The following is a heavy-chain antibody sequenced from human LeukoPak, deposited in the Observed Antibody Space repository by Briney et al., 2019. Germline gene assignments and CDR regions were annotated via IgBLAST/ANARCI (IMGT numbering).Heavy chain of an antibody. Sequence: PSQTLSLTCAVSGGSIGSRSYSWSWIRQPPGKALELLGYISHSGATYYNPSLKSRISVSVERSKNQFSLNLTSVTAADTAVYYCARIRCSGGSCNGFDSWGQGTLVTVSS. V-gene: IGHV4-30-2*01. J-gene: IGHJ5*01. CDR1: GGSIGSRSYS. CDR2: ISHSGAT. D-gene: IGHD2-15*01. CDR3: ARIRCSGGSCNGFDS.